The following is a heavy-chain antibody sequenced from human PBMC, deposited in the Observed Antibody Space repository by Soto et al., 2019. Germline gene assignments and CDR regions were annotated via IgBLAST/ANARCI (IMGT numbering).Heavy chain of an antibody. J-gene: IGHJ3*01. CDR3: ARDHTPKFSDHVGAPFDL. CDR1: GFTLSDYG. V-gene: IGHV3-30*03. Sequence: QVLLVESGGGVVQPGRSLRLSCAASGFTLSDYGISWVRQAPGKGLEWVALMSFDGSNKYYADSVKGRFTISRDNSKDTLYLHLNSLRAEDTALYYCARDHTPKFSDHVGAPFDLWGPGTIVTVSS. CDR2: MSFDGSNK. D-gene: IGHD1-26*01.